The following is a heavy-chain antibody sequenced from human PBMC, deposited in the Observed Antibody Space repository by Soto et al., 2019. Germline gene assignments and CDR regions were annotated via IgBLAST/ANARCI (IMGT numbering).Heavy chain of an antibody. CDR1: GFTFSSYG. CDR3: ARDPSRITTFGLVRLGVHV. Sequence: GGSLRLSCAASGFTFSSYGMSWVRQAPGKGLEWVANIKQDGSEKYYVDSVKGRFTISRDNAKNSLYLQMNSLRAEDTAVYYCARDPSRITTFGLVRLGVHVWGEATKVTVSS. V-gene: IGHV3-7*03. J-gene: IGHJ6*02. D-gene: IGHD3-3*01. CDR2: IKQDGSEK.